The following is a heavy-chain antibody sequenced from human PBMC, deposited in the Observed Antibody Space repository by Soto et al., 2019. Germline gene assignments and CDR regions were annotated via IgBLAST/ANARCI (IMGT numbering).Heavy chain of an antibody. Sequence: QVQLVQSGAEVKKPGASVKVSCKVSGYTLTELSMHWVRQAPGKGLEWMGGFDPEDGETIHAQKFQGRVTMTEDTSTDTAYMELSSLRSEDTAVYYCATGGAYYYGSGSYCQLDYWGQGTLVTVSS. CDR3: ATGGAYYYGSGSYCQLDY. CDR2: FDPEDGET. J-gene: IGHJ4*02. CDR1: GYTLTELS. V-gene: IGHV1-24*01. D-gene: IGHD3-10*01.